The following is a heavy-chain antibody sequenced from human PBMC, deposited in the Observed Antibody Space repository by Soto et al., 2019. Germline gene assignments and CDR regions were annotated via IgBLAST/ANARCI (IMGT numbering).Heavy chain of an antibody. J-gene: IGHJ5*02. CDR3: ASGIDP. Sequence: EAQLVESGGDLVQPGGSLRISCAASGFMFSDSWMNWVRQAPGKGLEWVANIKPDGSETAYVDSVKGRFTISRDNAKKFLYLQMNSLRVDDTAVYYCASGIDPWGQGTLVTVSS. CDR1: GFMFSDSW. CDR2: IKPDGSET. V-gene: IGHV3-7*05.